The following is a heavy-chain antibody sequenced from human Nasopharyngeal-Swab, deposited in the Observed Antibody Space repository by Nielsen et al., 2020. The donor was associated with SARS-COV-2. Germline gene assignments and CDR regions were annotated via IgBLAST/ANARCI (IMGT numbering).Heavy chain of an antibody. D-gene: IGHD2-15*01. J-gene: IGHJ5*02. V-gene: IGHV3-23*01. CDR1: GITFSSYA. CDR2: MSGTGDNT. Sequence: GGSLRLSCVASGITFSSYAMNWVRQAPGKGLEWVSGMSGTGDNTYYADSVKGRFTISRDSSKNTLYLQMNSLRAEDTAVYYCAKDSGAGFCDGGSCFPTNHWGQGTLVTVSS. CDR3: AKDSGAGFCDGGSCFPTNH.